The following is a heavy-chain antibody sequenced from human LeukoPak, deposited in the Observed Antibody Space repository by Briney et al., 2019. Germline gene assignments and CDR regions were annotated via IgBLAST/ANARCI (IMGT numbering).Heavy chain of an antibody. CDR3: ARGLLYYYGSGSYYFDY. Sequence: SETLSLTCTVSGYSITSGFYWGWIRQSPGKGLEWIGSMYHRGTSYYNPSLKSRVTISVDTSKNQFSLKLESVTAADTALYYCARGLLYYYGSGSYYFDYWGQGTLVTVSS. V-gene: IGHV4-38-2*02. J-gene: IGHJ4*02. D-gene: IGHD3-10*01. CDR1: GYSITSGFY. CDR2: MYHRGTS.